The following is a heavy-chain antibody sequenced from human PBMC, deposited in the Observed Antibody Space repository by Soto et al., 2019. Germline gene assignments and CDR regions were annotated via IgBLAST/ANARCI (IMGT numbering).Heavy chain of an antibody. CDR2: IYYTGST. J-gene: IGHJ6*02. Sequence: SETLSLTCTVSGGSISSYYWSWIRQPPGKGLEWIGYIYYTGSTNYSPSLKSRVIISIDTSKNQFSLKLSSVTAADTAVYYCARQKYGSDYFYGKDVWGQGTTVTVSS. D-gene: IGHD3-10*01. CDR3: ARQKYGSDYFYGKDV. CDR1: GGSISSYY. V-gene: IGHV4-59*08.